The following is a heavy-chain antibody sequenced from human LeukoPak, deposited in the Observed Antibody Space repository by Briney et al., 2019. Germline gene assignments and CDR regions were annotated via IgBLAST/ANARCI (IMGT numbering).Heavy chain of an antibody. CDR2: IYHSGRT. CDR3: ARHGGAYRIYYFDY. D-gene: IGHD4-23*01. J-gene: IGHJ4*02. CDR1: GGSISSGNW. V-gene: IGHV4-4*02. Sequence: SETLSLTCAVSGGSISSGNWWSWVRQPPGKGLEWIGEIYHSGRTNSNPSLKSRVTISVDKSKNHFSLKLSSVTAADTAVYYCARHGGAYRIYYFDYWGQGTLVTVSS.